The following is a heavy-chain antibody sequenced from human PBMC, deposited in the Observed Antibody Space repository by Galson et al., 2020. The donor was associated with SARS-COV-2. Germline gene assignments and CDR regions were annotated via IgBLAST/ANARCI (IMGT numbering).Heavy chain of an antibody. D-gene: IGHD3-10*01. CDR1: GGSISSSSYY. J-gene: IGHJ6*02. CDR3: AREPYYYGSGSRIDREDYYYYGMDV. CDR2: IYYSGST. Sequence: SQTLSLTCTVSGGSISSSSYYWGWIRQPPGKGLEWIGSIYYSGSTYYNPSLKSRVTISVDTSKNQFSLKLSSVTAADTAVYYCAREPYYYGSGSRIDREDYYYYGMDVWG. V-gene: IGHV4-39*02.